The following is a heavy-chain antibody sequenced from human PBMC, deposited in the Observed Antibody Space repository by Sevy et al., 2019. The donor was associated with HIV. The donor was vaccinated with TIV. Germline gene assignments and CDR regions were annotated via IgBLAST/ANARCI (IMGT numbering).Heavy chain of an antibody. CDR3: VRGLQTHCDRTACPLDH. CDR1: GFSFSDSD. Sequence: GGSLRLSCAGYGFSFSDSDMHWVRHPTGKSLEWISSIGTLGDTFYADSVKGRLTNSRDNAKSYLYLQMRNLRAGDTAVYYCVRGLQTHCDRTACPLDHWGQGTLVTVSS. D-gene: IGHD2-21*01. J-gene: IGHJ4*02. V-gene: IGHV3-13*01. CDR2: IGTLGDT.